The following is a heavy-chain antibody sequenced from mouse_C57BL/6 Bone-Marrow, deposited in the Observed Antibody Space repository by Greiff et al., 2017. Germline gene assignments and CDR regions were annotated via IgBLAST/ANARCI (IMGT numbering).Heavy chain of an antibody. J-gene: IGHJ4*01. CDR3: ARGGTTVVGAMDY. CDR1: GYAFSSSW. V-gene: IGHV1-82*01. D-gene: IGHD1-1*01. Sequence: VKLQESGPELVKPGASVKISCKASGYAFSSSWMNWVKQRPGKGLEWIGRIYPGDGDTNYNGKFKGKATLTADKSSSTAYMQLSSLTSEDSAVYFCARGGTTVVGAMDYWGQGTSVTVSS. CDR2: IYPGDGDT.